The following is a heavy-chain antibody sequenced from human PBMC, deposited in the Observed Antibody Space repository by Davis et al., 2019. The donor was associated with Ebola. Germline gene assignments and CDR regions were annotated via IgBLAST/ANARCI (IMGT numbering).Heavy chain of an antibody. CDR1: GFTFSSYA. Sequence: GESLKISCAASGFTFSSYAMSWVRQAPGKGLEWVSAISGSGGSTYYADSVKGRFTISRDNAKNSLYLQMNSLRDEDTAVYYCTRDQGPTTVVTGYYYYYYGMDVWGQGTTVTVSS. V-gene: IGHV3-23*01. J-gene: IGHJ6*02. CDR2: ISGSGGST. CDR3: TRDQGPTTVVTGYYYYYYGMDV. D-gene: IGHD4-23*01.